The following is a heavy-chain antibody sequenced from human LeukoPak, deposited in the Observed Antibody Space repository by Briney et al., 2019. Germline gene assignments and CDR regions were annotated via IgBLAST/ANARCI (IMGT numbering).Heavy chain of an antibody. J-gene: IGHJ4*02. CDR3: ASGDCSSGWYLDY. V-gene: IGHV3-33*01. CDR1: AFPFSSYG. Sequence: GGSLRLSCAASAFPFSSYGMHWVRQAPGKGLEWVAVIWHDGSHKYYADSVKGRFTISRDNSKNTLYLQMNSLRAEDTAVYYCASGDCSSGWYLDYWGQGTLVTVSS. CDR2: IWHDGSHK. D-gene: IGHD6-19*01.